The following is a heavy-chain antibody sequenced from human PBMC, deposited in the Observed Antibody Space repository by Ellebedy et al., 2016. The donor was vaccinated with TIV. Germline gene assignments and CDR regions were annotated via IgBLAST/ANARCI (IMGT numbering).Heavy chain of an antibody. D-gene: IGHD4-23*01. CDR1: GYTFTGYY. J-gene: IGHJ6*02. Sequence: ASVKVSCXASGYTFTGYYMHWVRQAPGQGLEWMGWINPNSGGTNYAQKFQGWVTMTRDTSISTAYMELSRLRSDDTAVYYCAREGTTVVTPVWEGDGMDVWGQGTTVTVSS. CDR2: INPNSGGT. V-gene: IGHV1-2*04. CDR3: AREGTTVVTPVWEGDGMDV.